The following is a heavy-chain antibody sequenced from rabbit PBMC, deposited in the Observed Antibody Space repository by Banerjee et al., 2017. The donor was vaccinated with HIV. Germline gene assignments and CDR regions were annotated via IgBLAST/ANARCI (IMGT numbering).Heavy chain of an antibody. V-gene: IGHV1S40*01. CDR1: GFSFSGGYD. J-gene: IGHJ4*01. CDR3: ARDRDWTLDL. D-gene: IGHD4-2*01. Sequence: QSLEESGGDLVKPGASLTLTCTASGFSFSGGYDMCWVRQAPGKGLEWIACIYAGSSGSAYYANWVNGRFTISKTSSTTVTLQMTSLTAADTATYFCARDRDWTLDLWGPGTLVTVS. CDR2: IYAGSSGSA.